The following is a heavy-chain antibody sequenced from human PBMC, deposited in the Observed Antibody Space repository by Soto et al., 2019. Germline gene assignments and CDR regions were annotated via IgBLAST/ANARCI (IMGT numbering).Heavy chain of an antibody. CDR3: ARDQRYYDFWSGSTPYYYYGMDV. J-gene: IGHJ6*02. CDR1: GGSFGGYY. Sequence: SETLSLTCAVYGGSFGGYYWSWIRQPPGKGLEWIGEINQSGSTYYNPSLKSRVTISVDTSKNQFSLKLSSVTAADTAVYYCARDQRYYDFWSGSTPYYYYGMDVWGQGTTVTVSS. V-gene: IGHV4-34*01. D-gene: IGHD3-3*01. CDR2: INQSGST.